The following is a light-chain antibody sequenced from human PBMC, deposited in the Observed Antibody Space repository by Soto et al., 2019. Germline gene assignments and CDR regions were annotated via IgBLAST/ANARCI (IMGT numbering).Light chain of an antibody. V-gene: IGLV1-51*01. CDR1: SSNIGNNY. J-gene: IGLJ1*01. CDR2: DNN. Sequence: QSVLTQPPSVSAAPGQKVTISCSGSSSNIGNNYVSWYQQLPITTPKLLIYDNNKRPSGIPDRFSGSKSGTSATLGITGLQTGDEADYYCGTWDSSLSAYVFGTGTKVTVL. CDR3: GTWDSSLSAYV.